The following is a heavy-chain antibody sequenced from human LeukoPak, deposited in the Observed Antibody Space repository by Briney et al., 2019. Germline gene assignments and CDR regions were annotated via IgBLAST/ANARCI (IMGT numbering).Heavy chain of an antibody. CDR1: GGTFNSYA. CDR2: IIPIFGTA. V-gene: IGHV1-69*05. D-gene: IGHD2-15*01. J-gene: IGHJ5*02. Sequence: SVKVSCKASGGTFNSYAITWVRQAPGQGLERMGRIIPIFGTANYAQKFQGRVTMTRDMSTSTVYMELSSLRSEDTAVYYCARAGVVVVAATWFDPWGQGTLVTVSS. CDR3: ARAGVVVVAATWFDP.